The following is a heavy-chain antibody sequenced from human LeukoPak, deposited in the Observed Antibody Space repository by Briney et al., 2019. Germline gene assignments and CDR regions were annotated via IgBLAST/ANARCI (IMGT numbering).Heavy chain of an antibody. CDR3: ARLRGPQLRSFDIDS. J-gene: IGHJ4*02. Sequence: GGSLRLSCAASGFSISYFEMNWVRQAPGKGLEWVSSIISDINFIYYADSVRGRFTISRDVAKNSLYLQMDSLRAEDTAVYFCARLRGPQLRSFDIDSWGQGTLVTVSS. CDR2: IISDINFI. V-gene: IGHV3-21*01. D-gene: IGHD5-24*01. CDR1: GFSISYFE.